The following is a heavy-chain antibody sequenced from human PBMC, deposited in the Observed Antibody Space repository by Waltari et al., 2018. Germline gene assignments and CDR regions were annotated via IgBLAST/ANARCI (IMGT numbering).Heavy chain of an antibody. CDR1: GFTFGDYT. J-gene: IGHJ4*02. V-gene: IGHV3-43*01. CDR2: ISWDGKTT. CDR3: AAGGSFDY. D-gene: IGHD1-26*01. Sequence: EVRLVESGGVVAQPGGSLSLSCAASGFTFGDYTMHWVRQVPGKGLEWVSLISWDGKTTYFTDSVKGRFTISRDNSKNFLYLQMNSLRTEDTAFYYCAAGGSFDYWGQGTLVTVSS.